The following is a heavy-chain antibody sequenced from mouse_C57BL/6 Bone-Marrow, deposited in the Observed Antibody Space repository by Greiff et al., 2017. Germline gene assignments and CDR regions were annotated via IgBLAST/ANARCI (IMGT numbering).Heavy chain of an antibody. CDR2: ISSGGSYT. CDR1: GFTFSSYG. Sequence: EVQLVESGGDLVKPGGSLKLSCAASGFTFSSYGMSWVRQTPDKRLEWVATISSGGSYTYYPDSVKGRFTISRDNAKNTLYLQMSSLKSEDTAMYYCARILRSRYYAKDYWGQGTSVTVSS. J-gene: IGHJ4*01. D-gene: IGHD1-1*01. V-gene: IGHV5-6*01. CDR3: ARILRSRYYAKDY.